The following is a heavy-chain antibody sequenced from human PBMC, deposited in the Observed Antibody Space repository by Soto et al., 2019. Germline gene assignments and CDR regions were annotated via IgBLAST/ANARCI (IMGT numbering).Heavy chain of an antibody. V-gene: IGHV2-5*02. J-gene: IGHJ4*02. CDR1: GFSLSTSGVG. CDR3: AHTPPFTQWLVVPYFDY. Sequence: QITLKESGPTLVKHTQNLTLTCTFSGFSLSTSGVGVGWIRQPPGKALEWLALIYWDDDKRYSPSLKSRLTITKNTSKNLVVLTITSMDPVETATYYCAHTPPFTQWLVVPYFDYWGQGTLVTVSS. CDR2: IYWDDDK. D-gene: IGHD6-19*01.